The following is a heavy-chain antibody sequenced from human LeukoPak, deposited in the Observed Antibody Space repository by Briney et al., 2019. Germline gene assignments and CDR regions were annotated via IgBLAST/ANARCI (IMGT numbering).Heavy chain of an antibody. Sequence: GGSLRLSCAASGFTVNSNYMNWVRQAPGKGLEWVSVIYSGDRPYYADSVKGRFTISRDNAWNSLYLQMNSLRAEDTAVYYCGTLSGGSWTPDYWGQGTLVTVSS. CDR3: GTLSGGSWTPDY. CDR2: IYSGDRP. CDR1: GFTVNSNY. J-gene: IGHJ4*02. V-gene: IGHV3-66*01. D-gene: IGHD2-15*01.